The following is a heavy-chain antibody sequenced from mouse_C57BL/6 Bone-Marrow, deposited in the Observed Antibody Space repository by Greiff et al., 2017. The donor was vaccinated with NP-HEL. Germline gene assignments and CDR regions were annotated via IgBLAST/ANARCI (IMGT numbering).Heavy chain of an antibody. D-gene: IGHD2-2*01. V-gene: IGHV5-6*01. CDR1: GFTFSSYG. CDR3: ARHWVYYGYDGYYFDY. J-gene: IGHJ2*01. Sequence: EVHLVESGGDLVKPGGSLKLSCAASGFTFSSYGMSWVRQTPDKRLEWVATISSGGRYTEYRDSVKGRFTISRDNAKNTLYLQMSSLKSEDTAMYYCARHWVYYGYDGYYFDYWGQGTTLTVSS. CDR2: ISSGGRYT.